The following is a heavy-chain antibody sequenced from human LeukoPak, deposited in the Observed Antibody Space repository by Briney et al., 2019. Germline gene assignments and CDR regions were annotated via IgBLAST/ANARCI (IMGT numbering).Heavy chain of an antibody. J-gene: IGHJ4*02. V-gene: IGHV3-23*01. CDR1: EFTYG. D-gene: IGHD3-10*01. Sequence: PGGSLRLSCAASEFTYGMNWVRQAPGKGLECVSAISSSGSNTYYADSVKGRFTISRDNSKNTLYLQMNSLRAEDTAVYYCGKALDITVRGVPPADYWGQGTLVTVSS. CDR2: ISSSGSNT. CDR3: GKALDITVRGVPPADY.